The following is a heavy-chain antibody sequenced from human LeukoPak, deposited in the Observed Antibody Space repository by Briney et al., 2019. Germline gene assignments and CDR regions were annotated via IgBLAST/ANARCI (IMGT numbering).Heavy chain of an antibody. CDR2: ISGSGGST. CDR1: GFTFSSYG. Sequence: GGTLRLSCAASGFTFSSYGMSWVRQAPGKGLEWVSAISGSGGSTYYADSVKGRFTISRDNSKNTLYLQMNSLRAEDTAVYYCAKGTNYYGSGSYLSYWGQGTLVTVSS. D-gene: IGHD3-10*01. J-gene: IGHJ4*02. V-gene: IGHV3-23*01. CDR3: AKGTNYYGSGSYLSY.